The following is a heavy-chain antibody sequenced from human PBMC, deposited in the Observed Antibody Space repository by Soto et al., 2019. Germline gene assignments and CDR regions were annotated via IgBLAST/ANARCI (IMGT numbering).Heavy chain of an antibody. CDR1: GTTISSGDHY. CDR2: MYYTGKT. D-gene: IGHD1-26*01. V-gene: IGHV4-30-4*01. J-gene: IGHJ4*02. CDR3: ARVYGRGDYFDF. Sequence: QVQLQKSGPGLVKPSQTLSLTCTVSGTTISSGDHYWSWIRQAPGKGLEWIGYMYYTGKTYYNTSLQSRVTLSVDTSKNQFSLKMTSVTAADTAMYFCARVYGRGDYFDFWGRGTLVSVSS.